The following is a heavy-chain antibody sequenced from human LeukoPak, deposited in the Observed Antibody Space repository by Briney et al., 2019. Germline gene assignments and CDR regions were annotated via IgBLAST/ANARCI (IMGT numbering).Heavy chain of an antibody. J-gene: IGHJ6*02. CDR1: EFTLSSNG. CDR2: ISGSGAIT. V-gene: IGHV3-23*01. D-gene: IGHD6-13*01. Sequence: GGSLRLSCAASEFTLSSNGMSWVRQAPGKGLEWVSVISGSGAITYDADSVKGRFTISRHNSKNTLYLQMNSLRAEDTAVYYCARDRVEQQPGDYYYGMDVWGQGTTVTVSS. CDR3: ARDRVEQQPGDYYYGMDV.